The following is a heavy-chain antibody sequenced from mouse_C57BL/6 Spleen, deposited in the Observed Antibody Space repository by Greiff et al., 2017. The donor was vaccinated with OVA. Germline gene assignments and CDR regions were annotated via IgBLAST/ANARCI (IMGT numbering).Heavy chain of an antibody. CDR1: GYSFTDYN. CDR3: ARVDSSGYVTAWFAY. J-gene: IGHJ3*01. V-gene: IGHV1-39*01. CDR2: INPNYGTT. Sequence: VQLQQSGPELVKPGASVKISCKASGYSFTDYNMNWVKQSNGKSLEWIGVINPNYGTTSYNQKFKGKATLTVDQSSSTAYMQLNSLTSEDSAVYYCARVDSSGYVTAWFAYWGQGTLVTVSA. D-gene: IGHD3-2*02.